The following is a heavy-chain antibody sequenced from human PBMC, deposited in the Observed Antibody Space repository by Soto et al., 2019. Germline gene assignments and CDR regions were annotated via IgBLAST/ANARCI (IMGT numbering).Heavy chain of an antibody. CDR1: GGSISSYY. CDR3: ARDLRGYGDYYFDY. Sequence: PSETLSLTCTVSGGSISSYYWSWIRQPPGKGLEWIGYIYYSGSTNYNPSLKSRVTISVDTSKNQFSLKLSSVTAADTAVYYCARDLRGYGDYYFDYWGQGTLVTVSS. CDR2: IYYSGST. J-gene: IGHJ4*02. D-gene: IGHD4-17*01. V-gene: IGHV4-59*12.